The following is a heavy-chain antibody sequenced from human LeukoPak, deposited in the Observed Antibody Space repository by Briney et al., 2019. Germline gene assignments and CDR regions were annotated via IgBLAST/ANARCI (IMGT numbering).Heavy chain of an antibody. V-gene: IGHV4-4*02. CDR3: ARVAADYGDSYLSDY. Sequence: RASETLSLTCAVSGGSISSSNWWSWVRQPPGKGLEWIGEIYHSGSTNYNPSLKSRVTVSVDKSKNQFSLKLSSVTAADTAVYYCARVAADYGDSYLSDYWGQGTLVTVSS. D-gene: IGHD4-17*01. CDR1: GGSISSSNW. J-gene: IGHJ4*02. CDR2: IYHSGST.